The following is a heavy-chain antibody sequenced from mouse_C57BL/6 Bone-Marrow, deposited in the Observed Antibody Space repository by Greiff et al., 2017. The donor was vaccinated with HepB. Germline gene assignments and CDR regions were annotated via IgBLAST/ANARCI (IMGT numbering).Heavy chain of an antibody. J-gene: IGHJ3*01. CDR1: GFNINDYY. Sequence: VQLQQSGAELVKPGASVKLSCTASGFNINDYYMHWVKQRTEQGLEWIGRIDPEDGETKSAPKFQGKATITADTSSNTAYLQLSTLTSEDTAVYYSASSPAWFAYWGQGTLVTVSA. CDR2: IDPEDGET. V-gene: IGHV14-2*01. CDR3: ASSPAWFAY.